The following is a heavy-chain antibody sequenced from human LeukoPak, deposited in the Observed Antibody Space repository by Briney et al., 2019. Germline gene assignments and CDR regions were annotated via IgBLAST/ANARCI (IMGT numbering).Heavy chain of an antibody. J-gene: IGHJ4*02. Sequence: SGGSLRLSCAASGFTFSSYAMHWVRQAPGKGLEWVSVISNDGGNKYYADSVKGRFTISRDNSKNTLYLQMNSLRAEDTAVYYCARQPVQSFGESYFVYWGQGTLVTVSS. D-gene: IGHD3-10*01. CDR2: ISNDGGNK. CDR1: GFTFSSYA. V-gene: IGHV3-30-3*01. CDR3: ARQPVQSFGESYFVY.